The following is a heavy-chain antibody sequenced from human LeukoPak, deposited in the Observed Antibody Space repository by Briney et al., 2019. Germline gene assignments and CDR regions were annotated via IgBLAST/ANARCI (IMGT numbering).Heavy chain of an antibody. D-gene: IGHD2-15*01. J-gene: IGHJ5*02. Sequence: ASVKVSCKVSGYTLTELSMHWVRQAPGKGLEWMGWMNPNSGNTGYAQKFQGRVTITADKSTSTAYMELSSLRSEDTAVYYCAREVVAAISSWFDPWGQGTLVTVSS. CDR3: AREVVAAISSWFDP. CDR1: GYTLTELS. V-gene: IGHV1-24*01. CDR2: MNPNSGNT.